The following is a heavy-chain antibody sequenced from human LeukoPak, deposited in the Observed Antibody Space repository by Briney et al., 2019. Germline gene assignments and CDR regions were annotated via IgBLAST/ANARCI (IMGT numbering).Heavy chain of an antibody. V-gene: IGHV1-8*01. CDR1: GFTFTSYD. CDR3: AREQLANFDY. CDR2: MNPNSGNT. D-gene: IGHD6-13*01. J-gene: IGHJ4*02. Sequence: ASVKVSCKASGFTFTSYDINWVRQATGQGLEWMGWMNPNSGNTGYSQKFQGRVTITRDTSASTAYMELSSLRSEDTAVYYCAREQLANFDYWGQGTLVTVSS.